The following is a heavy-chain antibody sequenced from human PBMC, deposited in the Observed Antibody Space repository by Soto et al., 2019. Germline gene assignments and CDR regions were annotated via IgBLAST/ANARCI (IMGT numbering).Heavy chain of an antibody. CDR1: GGSFSGYY. CDR3: ARGIGERVPAANVYYYYGMDV. Sequence: SETLSLTCAVYGGSFSGYYWSWIRQPPGKGLEWIGEINHSGSTNYNPSLKSRVTISVDTSKNQFSLKLSSVTAADTAVYYCARGIGERVPAANVYYYYGMDVWGQGTTVTVSS. D-gene: IGHD2-2*01. V-gene: IGHV4-34*01. J-gene: IGHJ6*02. CDR2: INHSGST.